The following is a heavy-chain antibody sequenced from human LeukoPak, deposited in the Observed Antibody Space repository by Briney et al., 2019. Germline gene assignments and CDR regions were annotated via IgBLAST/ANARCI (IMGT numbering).Heavy chain of an antibody. V-gene: IGHV3-30*02. CDR3: TREGATSIYFDY. Sequence: GGSLRLSCAASGFTFSSYAMHWVRQAPGKGLEWVAFIRYDGSNKYYADSVKGRFTISRDNSKNSLYLQMNSLRTEDTALYSCTREGATSIYFDYWGQGTLVTVSS. D-gene: IGHD3-16*01. J-gene: IGHJ4*02. CDR1: GFTFSSYA. CDR2: IRYDGSNK.